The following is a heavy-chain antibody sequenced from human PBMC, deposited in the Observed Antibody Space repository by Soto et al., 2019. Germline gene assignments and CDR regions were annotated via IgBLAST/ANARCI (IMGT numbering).Heavy chain of an antibody. V-gene: IGHV1-24*01. CDR2: FDPEDGET. D-gene: IGHD3-22*01. CDR1: GYTLSELY. CDR3: APGLAYYYDSSGYFDY. J-gene: IGHJ4*02. Sequence: ASVKVSCKVSGYTLSELYMYWVRQSPGKGLEWMGGFDPEDGETIYAQKFQGRVTTTEDTSTDTAYMELSSLRSEDTAVYYCAPGLAYYYDSSGYFDYWGQGTLVTVSS.